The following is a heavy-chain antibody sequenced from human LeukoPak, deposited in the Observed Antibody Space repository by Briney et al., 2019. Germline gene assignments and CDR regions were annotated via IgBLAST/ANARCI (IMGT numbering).Heavy chain of an antibody. V-gene: IGHV3-23*01. CDR3: AKTRYYDSTPYYFDY. CDR2: ISGSGGST. D-gene: IGHD3-22*01. Sequence: GGSLRLSCAASGFTVSSNYMSWVRQAPGKGLEWVSAISGSGGSTYYADSVKGRFTISRDNSKNTLYLQMNSLRAEDTAVYYCAKTRYYDSTPYYFDYWGQGTLVTVSS. CDR1: GFTVSSNY. J-gene: IGHJ4*02.